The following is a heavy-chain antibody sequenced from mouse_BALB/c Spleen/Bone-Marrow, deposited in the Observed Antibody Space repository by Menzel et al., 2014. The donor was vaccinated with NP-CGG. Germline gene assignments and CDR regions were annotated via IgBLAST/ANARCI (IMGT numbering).Heavy chain of an antibody. J-gene: IGHJ1*01. CDR2: IRNKANGYTT. D-gene: IGHD2-4*01. V-gene: IGHV7-3*02. Sequence: EVKLVESGGGLVHPGGSLRLSCATSGFTFTDYYMSWVRQPPGKALEWLGFIRNKANGYTTEYSASVKGRFTISRDNSQSILYLQMSTLRAEDSATYYCAREIINDYHWYFDVWGAGTTVTVSS. CDR3: AREIINDYHWYFDV. CDR1: GFTFTDYY.